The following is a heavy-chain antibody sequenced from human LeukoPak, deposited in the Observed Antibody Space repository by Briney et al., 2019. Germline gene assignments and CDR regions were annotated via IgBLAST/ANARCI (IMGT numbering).Heavy chain of an antibody. D-gene: IGHD3-10*01. CDR1: GFTFSSYG. J-gene: IGHJ4*02. Sequence: SGGSLRLSCAASGFTFSSYGMHWVRQAPGKGLEWVAFIRYDGSNKYYADSVKGRFTISRDNSKNTLYLQMNSLRAEDTAVYYCAKDFYGSGSQTLLFDYWGQGTLVTVSS. CDR3: AKDFYGSGSQTLLFDY. CDR2: IRYDGSNK. V-gene: IGHV3-30*02.